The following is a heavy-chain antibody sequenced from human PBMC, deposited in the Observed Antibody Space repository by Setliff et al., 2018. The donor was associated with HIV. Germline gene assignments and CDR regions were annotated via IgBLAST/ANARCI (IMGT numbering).Heavy chain of an antibody. CDR2: ISTFNGDT. J-gene: IGHJ3*02. Sequence: ASVKVSCKASGYSFINYGINWVRQAPGQGLEWMGWISTFNGDTNFAQKFQDRVTITRDMSTSTAYMELSSLRSEDTAVYYCAADATSDAFDIWGQGTMVTVSS. CDR3: AADATSDAFDI. V-gene: IGHV1-18*01. CDR1: GYSFINYG.